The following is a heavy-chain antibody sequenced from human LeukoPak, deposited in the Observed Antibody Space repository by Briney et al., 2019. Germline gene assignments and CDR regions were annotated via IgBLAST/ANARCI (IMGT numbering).Heavy chain of an antibody. CDR3: ASLSSSWFSSVWFDP. J-gene: IGHJ5*02. CDR2: IYYSGST. Sequence: SETLSLTCTVSGASFSSGDQYWNWIRQSPGKGLEWIGSIYYSGSTYYNPSLKSRVTISVDTSKNQFSLKLSSVAAADTAVYYCASLSSSWFSSVWFDPWGQGTLVTVSS. D-gene: IGHD6-13*01. CDR1: GASFSSGDQY. V-gene: IGHV4-39*07.